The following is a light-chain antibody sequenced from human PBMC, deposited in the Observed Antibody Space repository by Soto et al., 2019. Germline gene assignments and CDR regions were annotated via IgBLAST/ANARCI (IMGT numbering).Light chain of an antibody. CDR2: DAS. Sequence: DIQMTQSPSTLSASVGDRVTMTCRASRSISKWLAWYQQKPGTAPKLLIYDASNLESGVPSRFSGSGSGKEFTLNIRSLQPDDFANYYCQQYDSYSPLTLGGGTKVDIK. J-gene: IGKJ4*01. V-gene: IGKV1-5*01. CDR1: RSISKW. CDR3: QQYDSYSPLT.